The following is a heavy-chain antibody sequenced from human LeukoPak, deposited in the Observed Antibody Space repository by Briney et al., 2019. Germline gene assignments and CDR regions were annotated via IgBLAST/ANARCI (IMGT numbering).Heavy chain of an antibody. J-gene: IGHJ4*02. CDR2: ISDNGGST. V-gene: IGHV3-23*01. D-gene: IGHD1-26*01. CDR3: ATDLVGPTRGPFDY. Sequence: SGGSLRLSCAASGFIFSNYAMTWVRQAPGKGLEWVSGISDNGGSTYYADSVKGRFTISRGNSKNTLYLQMNSLRAEDTAVYCCATDLVGPTRGPFDYWGQGTLVTVSS. CDR1: GFIFSNYA.